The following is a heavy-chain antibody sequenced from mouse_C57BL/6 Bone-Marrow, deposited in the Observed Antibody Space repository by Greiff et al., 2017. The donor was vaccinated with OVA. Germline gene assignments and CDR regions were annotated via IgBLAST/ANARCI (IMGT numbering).Heavy chain of an antibody. CDR2: IYPGNSDT. CDR3: TRREYYYGSSFAD. J-gene: IGHJ3*01. V-gene: IGHV1-5*01. Sequence: VQLQQSGTVLARPGASVKMSCKTSGYTFTSYWMHWVKQRPGQGLEWIGAIYPGNSDTSYNQKFKGKAKLTAVTSASTAYMELSSLTNEDSAVYYCTRREYYYGSSFADWGQGTLVTVSA. CDR1: GYTFTSYW. D-gene: IGHD1-1*01.